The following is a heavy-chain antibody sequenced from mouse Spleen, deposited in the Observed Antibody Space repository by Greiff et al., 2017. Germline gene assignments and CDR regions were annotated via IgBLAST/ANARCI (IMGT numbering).Heavy chain of an antibody. V-gene: IGHV2-6-1*01. J-gene: IGHJ4*01. D-gene: IGHD2-1*01. CDR2: IWSDGST. CDR1: GFSLTSYG. Sequence: QVQLQQSGPGLVAPSQSLSITCTISGFSLTSYGVHWVRQPPGKGLEWLVVIWSDGSTTYNSALKSRLSISKDNSKSQVFLKMNSLQTDDTAMYYCARHEGNYWGYAMDYWGQGTSVTVSS. CDR3: ARHEGNYWGYAMDY.